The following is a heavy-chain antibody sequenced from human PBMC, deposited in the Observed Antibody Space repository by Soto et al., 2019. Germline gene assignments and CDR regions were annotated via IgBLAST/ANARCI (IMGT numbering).Heavy chain of an antibody. CDR3: ARRRISGRRGGAFDI. CDR2: INYSGST. J-gene: IGHJ3*02. D-gene: IGHD6-6*01. CDR1: GGSFSDYY. V-gene: IGHV4-34*01. Sequence: QVQLQQWGAGLLKPSETLSLTCAVYGGSFSDYYWSWIRQPPGQGLEGIGEINYSGSTTYEPSLKSRLTVSVDPPKNQFYLGVSSVTAADTALYYCARRRISGRRGGAFDIWGQGTMVTVSS.